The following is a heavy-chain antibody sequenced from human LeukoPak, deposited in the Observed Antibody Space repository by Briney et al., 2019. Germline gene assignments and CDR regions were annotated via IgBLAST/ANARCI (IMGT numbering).Heavy chain of an antibody. CDR3: AKSGGSSWYVSLYY. J-gene: IGHJ4*02. D-gene: IGHD6-13*01. Sequence: SVKVSCKASGGTFRSRVISWVRQAPGQGLEWMGRIIPILGTADYAQKFQGRVTITAEKTTDTAYMELSSLRSEDTAVYYCAKSGGSSWYVSLYYWGQGTLLTVSS. V-gene: IGHV1-69*04. CDR1: GGTFRSRV. CDR2: IIPILGTA.